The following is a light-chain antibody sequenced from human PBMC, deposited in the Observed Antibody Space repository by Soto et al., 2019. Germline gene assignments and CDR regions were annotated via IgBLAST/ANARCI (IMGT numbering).Light chain of an antibody. CDR2: GAS. J-gene: IGKJ1*01. CDR3: QQYNNWPVT. CDR1: QSVSSN. V-gene: IGKV3-15*01. Sequence: DILMTQSPATLSVSPGERATLSCRASQSVSSNLAWYQQKPGQAPRLLIYGASTRATGIPARFSGSGSGTEFTLTISSLQSEDFAVYYCQQYNNWPVTFGQGTKV.